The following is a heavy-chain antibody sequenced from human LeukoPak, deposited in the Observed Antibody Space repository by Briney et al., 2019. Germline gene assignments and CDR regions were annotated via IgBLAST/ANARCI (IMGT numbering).Heavy chain of an antibody. Sequence: PGGSQRLSCAASGFTFSSYAMHWVRQAPGKGLEWVAVISYDGSNKYYADSVKGRFTISRDNSKNTLYLQMNSLRAEDTAVYYCAEITTYCSSTSCGVYWGQGTLVTVSS. CDR3: AEITTYCSSTSCGVY. J-gene: IGHJ4*02. V-gene: IGHV3-30*04. CDR1: GFTFSSYA. D-gene: IGHD2-2*01. CDR2: ISYDGSNK.